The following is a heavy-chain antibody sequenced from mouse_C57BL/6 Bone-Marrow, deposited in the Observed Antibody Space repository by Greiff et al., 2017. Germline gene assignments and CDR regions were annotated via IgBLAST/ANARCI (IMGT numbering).Heavy chain of an antibody. V-gene: IGHV1-42*01. Sequence: EVQLQQSGPELVKPGASVKISCKASGYSFTGYYMNWVKQSPEKSLEWIGEINPSTGGTTYNQKFKAKATLTVDKSSSTAYMQLKSLTSEDSAVYYCARGGWSYAMDDWGQGTSVTVSS. CDR3: ARGGWSYAMDD. CDR1: GYSFTGYY. CDR2: INPSTGGT. J-gene: IGHJ4*01. D-gene: IGHD2-3*01.